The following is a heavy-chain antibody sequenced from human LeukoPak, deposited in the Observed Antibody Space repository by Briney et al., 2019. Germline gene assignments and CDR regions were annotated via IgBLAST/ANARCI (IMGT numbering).Heavy chain of an antibody. CDR2: LGTAGDT. J-gene: IGHJ4*02. V-gene: IGHV3-13*01. CDR3: ARQSTPHGNFDY. Sequence: PGGSLRLSCAASRFILSSYAMHWVRQPAGKGLEWVSALGTAGDTFYPGSVKGRFTISRDNAKKSLFLQMSSLRAEDTAIYYCARQSTPHGNFDYWGQGTLVTVSS. CDR1: RFILSSYA.